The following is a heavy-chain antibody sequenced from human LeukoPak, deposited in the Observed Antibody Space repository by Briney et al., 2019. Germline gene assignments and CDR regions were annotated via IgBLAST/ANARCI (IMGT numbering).Heavy chain of an antibody. CDR3: ARESSSWYLDAFDI. D-gene: IGHD6-13*01. Sequence: GASVTVSCKASGGTFSSYAISWVRQAPRQGLEWMGGIIPIFGTANYAQKFQGRVTITADESTSTAYMELSSLRSEDTAVYYCARESSSWYLDAFDIWGQGTMVTVSS. CDR1: GGTFSSYA. CDR2: IIPIFGTA. J-gene: IGHJ3*02. V-gene: IGHV1-69*13.